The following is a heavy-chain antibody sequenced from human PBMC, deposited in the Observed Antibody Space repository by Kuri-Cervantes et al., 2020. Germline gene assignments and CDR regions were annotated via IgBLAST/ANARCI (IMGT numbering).Heavy chain of an antibody. V-gene: IGHV4-59*01. CDR2: IYYSGST. CDR1: GGSFSGYY. Sequence: GSLRLSCAVYGGSFSGYYWSWIRQPPGKGLEWIGYIYYSGSTNYNPSLKSRVTISVDTSKNQFSLKLSSVTAADTAVYYCARSGDFWSGYFPGLYYYGMDVWGQGTTVTVSS. CDR3: ARSGDFWSGYFPGLYYYGMDV. D-gene: IGHD3-3*01. J-gene: IGHJ6*02.